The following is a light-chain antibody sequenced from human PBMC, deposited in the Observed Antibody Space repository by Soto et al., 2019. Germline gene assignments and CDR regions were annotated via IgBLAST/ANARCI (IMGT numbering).Light chain of an antibody. V-gene: IGKV1-27*01. CDR2: AAS. Sequence: DIQMTQSPSSLSASVGDRVTITCRASQGISSYLAWYQQKPGKVPKLLIYAASTLQSGVPSRFSGSGSGTDFTLTISSLQPEDVATYYCQKYNNAPITFGQGTRLEIK. CDR1: QGISSY. J-gene: IGKJ5*01. CDR3: QKYNNAPIT.